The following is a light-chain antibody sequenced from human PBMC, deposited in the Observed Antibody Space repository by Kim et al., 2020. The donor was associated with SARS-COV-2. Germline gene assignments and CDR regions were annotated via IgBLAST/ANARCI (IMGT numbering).Light chain of an antibody. J-gene: IGKJ1*01. V-gene: IGKV4-1*01. CDR2: WAS. Sequence: RATINYKSSQSVLYSSNNKNYLAWYQQKPGQPPKLLIYWASTREAGVPDRFSGSGSGTDFTLTISSLQAEDVAVYYCQQYYSEGTFGQGTKVDIK. CDR3: QQYYSEGT. CDR1: QSVLYSSNNKNY.